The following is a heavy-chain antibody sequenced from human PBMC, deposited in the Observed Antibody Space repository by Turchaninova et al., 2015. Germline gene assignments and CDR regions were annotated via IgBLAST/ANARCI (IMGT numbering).Heavy chain of an antibody. V-gene: IGHV3-7*01. CDR1: GFKIKNNW. J-gene: IGHJ2*01. D-gene: IGHD3/OR15-3a*01. CDR2: INEDGTEK. Sequence: EVKLVESGGGLVQPGGSLRLSCAASGFKIKNNWMTWVRQAPGKGLEWVANINEDGTEKFFVDSVMGRFTISRDNAKNSLYLQMNRLRVEDTSIYYCARGFWTFDLWGRGTLVTVSS. CDR3: ARGFWTFDL.